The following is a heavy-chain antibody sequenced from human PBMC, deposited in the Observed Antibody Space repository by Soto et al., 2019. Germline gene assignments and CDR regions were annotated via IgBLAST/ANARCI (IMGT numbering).Heavy chain of an antibody. D-gene: IGHD3-3*01. Sequence: SETLSLTCSVSGAPMTNGGYYWTWIRQHPGKGLEWIGYFYYSGSTYYNPSLKSRVTISVDTTKNQISLKVGSVTAADPAVYYCARDITIFGVVPAYGMDVWGQGTTVTVSS. CDR1: GAPMTNGGYY. V-gene: IGHV4-31*03. CDR2: FYYSGST. CDR3: ARDITIFGVVPAYGMDV. J-gene: IGHJ6*02.